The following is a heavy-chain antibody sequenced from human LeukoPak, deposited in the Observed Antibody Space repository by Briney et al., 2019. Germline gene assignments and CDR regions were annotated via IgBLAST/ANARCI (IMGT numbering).Heavy chain of an antibody. V-gene: IGHV1-46*01. Sequence: ASVKVSCKASGYTFTSYYMHWVQQAPGQGLEWMGIINPSGGSTSYAQKFQGRVTMTRDTSTSTVYMELSSLRSEDTAVYYCARDQSPPHYYDSSGYIDYWGQGTLATVSS. D-gene: IGHD3-22*01. CDR3: ARDQSPPHYYDSSGYIDY. J-gene: IGHJ4*02. CDR1: GYTFTSYY. CDR2: INPSGGST.